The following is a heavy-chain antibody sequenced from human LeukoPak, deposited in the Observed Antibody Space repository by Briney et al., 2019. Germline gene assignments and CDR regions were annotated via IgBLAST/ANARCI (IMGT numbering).Heavy chain of an antibody. CDR2: ISYDGSNK. D-gene: IGHD6-13*01. V-gene: IGHV3-30*18. CDR1: GFTFSSYG. J-gene: IGHJ5*02. CDR3: AKSSSSWTNWFDP. Sequence: GGSLRLPCAASGFTFSSYGMHWVRQAPGKGLEWVAVISYDGSNKYYADSVKGRLTISRDNSKNTLYLQMNSLRAEDTAVYYCAKSSSSWTNWFDPWGQGTLVTVSS.